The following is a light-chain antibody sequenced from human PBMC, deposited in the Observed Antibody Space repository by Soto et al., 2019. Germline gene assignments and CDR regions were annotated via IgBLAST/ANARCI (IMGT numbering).Light chain of an antibody. CDR1: QSGLYSSSNKNY. CDR3: QQYYATPRLT. Sequence: DIVMTQSPDSLSVSLGERATINFKSSQSGLYSSSNKNYLAWYQQKPGQPPKLLIYCASTRESGVPDRFSGSGSGTDFTLTISSLQAEDVEVYYCQQYYATPRLTFGGGTKVDIK. V-gene: IGKV4-1*01. J-gene: IGKJ4*01. CDR2: CAS.